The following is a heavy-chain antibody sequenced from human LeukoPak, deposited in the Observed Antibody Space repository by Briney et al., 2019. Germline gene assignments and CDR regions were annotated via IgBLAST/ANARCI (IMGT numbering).Heavy chain of an antibody. CDR1: GYTFTGCY. CDR2: INPNSGGT. V-gene: IGHV1-2*06. Sequence: ASVKVSCKASGYTFTGCYMHWVRQAPGQGLEWMGRINPNSGGTNYAQKFQGRVTMTRDTSISTAYMELSRLRSDDTAVYYCASAYGSGSYKTYYYYYYMDVWGKGTTVTVSS. D-gene: IGHD3-10*01. J-gene: IGHJ6*03. CDR3: ASAYGSGSYKTYYYYYYMDV.